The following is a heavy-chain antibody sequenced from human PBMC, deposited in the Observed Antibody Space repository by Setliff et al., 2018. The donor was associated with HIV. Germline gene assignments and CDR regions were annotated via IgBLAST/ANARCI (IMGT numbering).Heavy chain of an antibody. V-gene: IGHV3-30*03. CDR1: GFTFSNYD. Sequence: GGSLRLSCAASGFTFSNYDMHWVRQAPGKGLEWVAVISYDGSNKYYTDSVKGRFTISRDNSKNTVYVQMNSLRTEDTAVYYCARDGFALFGVDYHYMDVWGKGTTVTVSS. D-gene: IGHD3-3*01. CDR3: ARDGFALFGVDYHYMDV. CDR2: ISYDGSNK. J-gene: IGHJ6*03.